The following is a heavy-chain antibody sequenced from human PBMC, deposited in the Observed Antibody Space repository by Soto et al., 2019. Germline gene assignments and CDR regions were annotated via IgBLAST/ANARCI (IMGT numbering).Heavy chain of an antibody. V-gene: IGHV5-51*01. CDR2: IYLGDSDT. J-gene: IGHJ4*02. CDR1: GYSFTSYW. D-gene: IGHD3-22*01. Sequence: GESLKISCKGSGYSFTSYWIGCVRQMPGKGLEWMGMIYLGDSDTRYSPSFQGQVTISADKSISTAYLQWSSLKASDTAMYYCARGEYYYDSSGYYFNYWGRGTLVTVSS. CDR3: ARGEYYYDSSGYYFNY.